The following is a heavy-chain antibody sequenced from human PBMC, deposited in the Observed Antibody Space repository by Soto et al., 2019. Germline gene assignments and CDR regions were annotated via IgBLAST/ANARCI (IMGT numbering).Heavy chain of an antibody. J-gene: IGHJ3*02. CDR3: AREVRVRGFAFDI. V-gene: IGHV3-66*01. CDR2: IYSGGNT. D-gene: IGHD3-3*01. CDR1: GFTVSSNY. Sequence: GSLRLSCAVSGFTVSSNYMNWVRQSPGKGLEWVSFIYSGGNTYYADSVKGRFTISRDNSKNMLYLQMNSLRVEDTAVYYCAREVRVRGFAFDIWGQGTMVTVSS.